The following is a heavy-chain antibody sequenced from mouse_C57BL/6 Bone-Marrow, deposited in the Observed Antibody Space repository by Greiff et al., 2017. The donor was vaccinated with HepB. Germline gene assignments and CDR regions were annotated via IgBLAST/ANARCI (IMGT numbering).Heavy chain of an antibody. D-gene: IGHD1-1*01. CDR3: ARRGSRWYYAMDY. V-gene: IGHV5-15*04. CDR1: GFTFSDYG. J-gene: IGHJ4*01. Sequence: EVKLMESGGGLVQPGGSLKLSCAASGFTFSDYGMAWVRQAPRKGPEWVAFISNLAYSIYYADTVTGRFTISRENAKNTLYLELSSLRSEDTAMYYCARRGSRWYYAMDYWGQGTSVTVSS. CDR2: ISNLAYSI.